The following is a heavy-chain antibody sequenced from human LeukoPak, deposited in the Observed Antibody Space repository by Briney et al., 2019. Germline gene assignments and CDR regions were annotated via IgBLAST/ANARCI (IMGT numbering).Heavy chain of an antibody. Sequence: ASVKVSCKASGYTYTSYYMHWVRQAPGQGLEWMGIINPSGGSTSYAQKFQGRVTMTRDTSTSTVYMELSSLRSEDTAVYYCARGGHDYGDYGHNEAHSWFDPWGQGTLVTVSS. CDR1: GYTYTSYY. CDR2: INPSGGST. CDR3: ARGGHDYGDYGHNEAHSWFDP. D-gene: IGHD4-17*01. V-gene: IGHV1-46*01. J-gene: IGHJ5*02.